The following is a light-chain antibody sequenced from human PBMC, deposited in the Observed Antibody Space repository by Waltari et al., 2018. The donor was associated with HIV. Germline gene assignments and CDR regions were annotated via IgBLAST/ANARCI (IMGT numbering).Light chain of an antibody. J-gene: IGKJ3*01. CDR3: QQLNTYPGFT. CDR1: QGFGHD. CDR2: AAS. V-gene: IGKV1-17*01. Sequence: DIQMTQSPSSLSASVVVRVTITCRASQGFGHDLNWYQQKKGTAPKRLIFAASSLQGGVPSRFSGSGSGTEFTLTISSLQPEDFATYYCQQLNTYPGFTFGPGTKVDIK.